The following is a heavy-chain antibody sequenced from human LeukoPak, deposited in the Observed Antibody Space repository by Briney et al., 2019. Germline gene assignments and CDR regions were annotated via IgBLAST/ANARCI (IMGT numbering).Heavy chain of an antibody. V-gene: IGHV3-21*01. CDR2: ISGSSTYR. CDR3: TREVLKSYDTSGD. J-gene: IGHJ4*02. CDR1: GFTFSAYS. D-gene: IGHD3-22*01. Sequence: PGGSLRLSCATSGFTFSAYSMNWVRQAPGRGLEWVSSISGSSTYRHYADSVKGRFTTSRDNAKNSLYLQMNSLRAEDTAVYFCTREVLKSYDTSGDGGQGTLVTVSS.